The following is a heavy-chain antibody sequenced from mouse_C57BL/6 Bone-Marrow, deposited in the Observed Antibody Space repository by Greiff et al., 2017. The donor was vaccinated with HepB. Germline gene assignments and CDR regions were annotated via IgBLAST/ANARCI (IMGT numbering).Heavy chain of an antibody. CDR3: ARHERYSNYVGYFDY. V-gene: IGHV5-12*01. D-gene: IGHD2-5*01. Sequence: EVQRVESGGGLVQPGGSLKLSCAASGFTFSDYYMYWVRQTPEKRLEWVAYISNGGGSTYYPDTVKGRFTISRDNAKNTLYLQMSRLKSEDTAMYYCARHERYSNYVGYFDYWGQGTTLTVSS. CDR2: ISNGGGST. J-gene: IGHJ2*01. CDR1: GFTFSDYY.